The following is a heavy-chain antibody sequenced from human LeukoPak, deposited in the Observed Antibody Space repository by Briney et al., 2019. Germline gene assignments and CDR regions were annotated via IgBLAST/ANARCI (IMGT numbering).Heavy chain of an antibody. V-gene: IGHV3-33*06. CDR3: AKARAVAGHGRDNWFDP. Sequence: PGRSLRLSCAASGFTFSSYGMHWVRQAPGKGLEWVAVIWYDGSNKYYADSVKGRFTISRDNSKNTLYLQMNSLRAEDTAVYYCAKARAVAGHGRDNWFDPWGQGTLVTVSS. CDR2: IWYDGSNK. CDR1: GFTFSSYG. J-gene: IGHJ5*02. D-gene: IGHD6-19*01.